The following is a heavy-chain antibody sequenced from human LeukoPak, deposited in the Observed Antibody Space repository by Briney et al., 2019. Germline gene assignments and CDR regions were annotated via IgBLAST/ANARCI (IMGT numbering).Heavy chain of an antibody. CDR1: GDSFSSVTDY. D-gene: IGHD6-19*01. CDR2: GDYSGGK. CDR3: AGERGEEYSSGWYKTNFFDN. Sequence: SETLSLTCTVSGDSFSSVTDYWAWIRQPPGKGLEWIASGDYSGGKYYNPSLESRVAISTDMSKSQISLKLTSVTGADTAVYYCAGERGEEYSSGWYKTNFFDNWGQGIRVTVSS. V-gene: IGHV4-39*07. J-gene: IGHJ4*02.